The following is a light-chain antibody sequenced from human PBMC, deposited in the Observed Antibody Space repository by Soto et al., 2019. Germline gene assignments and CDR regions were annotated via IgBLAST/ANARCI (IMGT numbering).Light chain of an antibody. V-gene: IGKV3-20*01. CDR1: QSVDRNY. CDR3: QQFASTPRT. J-gene: IGKJ1*01. CDR2: GAS. Sequence: IVLTQSPGTLSLSPGESATLSCRASQSVDRNYLAWYQHKPGQAPRLLIYGASSRATGIPPRFSGSGSGTEFVFTISGLAAEGFAVYSCQQFASTPRTFGQGTKVESK.